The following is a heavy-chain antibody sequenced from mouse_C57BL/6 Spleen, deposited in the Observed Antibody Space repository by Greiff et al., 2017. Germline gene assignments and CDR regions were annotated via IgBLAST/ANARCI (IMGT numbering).Heavy chain of an antibody. CDR3: ARGGYYYGSSYRYFDV. Sequence: VQLQQSGPELVKPGASVKMSCKASGYTFTDYNMHWVKQSHGKSLEWIGYINPNNGGTSYNQKFKGKATLTVNKSSSTAYMELRILTSEDSAVYYCARGGYYYGSSYRYFDVWGTGTTVTVSS. J-gene: IGHJ1*03. V-gene: IGHV1-22*01. CDR1: GYTFTDYN. D-gene: IGHD1-1*01. CDR2: INPNNGGT.